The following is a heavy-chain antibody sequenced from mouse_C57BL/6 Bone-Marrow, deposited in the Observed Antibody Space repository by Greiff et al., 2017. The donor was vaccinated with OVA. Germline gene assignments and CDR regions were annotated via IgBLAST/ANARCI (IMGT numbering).Heavy chain of an antibody. Sequence: QVQLQQPGAELVKPGASVKMSCKASGYTFTSYWITWVKQRPGQGLEWIGDIYPGSGSTNYNEKFKSKATLTVDTSSSTAYMQLSSLTSEDASVYYCARGRTGVGGYFDYWGQGTTLTVSS. CDR2: IYPGSGST. D-gene: IGHD1-1*02. V-gene: IGHV1-55*01. CDR3: ARGRTGVGGYFDY. CDR1: GYTFTSYW. J-gene: IGHJ2*01.